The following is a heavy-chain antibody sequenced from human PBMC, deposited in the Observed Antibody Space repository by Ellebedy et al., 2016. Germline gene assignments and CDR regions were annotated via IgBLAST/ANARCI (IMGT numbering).Heavy chain of an antibody. V-gene: IGHV3-23*01. Sequence: GGSLRLSCAASGFTFSSYAMSWVRQAPGKGLEWVSAFSGSGGSTYYADSVKGRFTISRDNSKNTLYLQMNSLRAEDTAVYYCAKFLEFGDGGYYSYYFDYWGQGTLVTVSS. D-gene: IGHD3-22*01. CDR3: AKFLEFGDGGYYSYYFDY. CDR2: FSGSGGST. CDR1: GFTFSSYA. J-gene: IGHJ4*02.